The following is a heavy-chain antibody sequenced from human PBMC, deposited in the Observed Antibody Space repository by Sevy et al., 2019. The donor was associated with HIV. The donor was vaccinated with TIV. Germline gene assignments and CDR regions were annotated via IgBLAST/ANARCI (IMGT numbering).Heavy chain of an antibody. V-gene: IGHV3-30*02. D-gene: IGHD6-13*01. CDR1: GFTFSYYG. CDR2: IGYDGTDK. J-gene: IGHJ4*02. Sequence: GGSLRLSCTASGFTFSYYGMHWVRQAPGKGLEWVAFIGYDGTDKYYSESLKGRFAISRDNSKNTVFLEMNSLRTDDTAIYYCAKNTASAGTGGFDYWGQGALVTVSS. CDR3: AKNTASAGTGGFDY.